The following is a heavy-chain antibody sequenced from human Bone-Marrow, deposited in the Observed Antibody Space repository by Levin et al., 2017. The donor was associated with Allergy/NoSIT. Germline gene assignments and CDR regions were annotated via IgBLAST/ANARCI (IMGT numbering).Heavy chain of an antibody. J-gene: IGHJ4*02. D-gene: IGHD1-26*01. Sequence: PGGSLRLSCVVSGFTFRTHGMHWVRQAPGKGLEWVALIWYDGGKKYYADSVKGRFTISRDNSKKTLYLQMNSLTGEDTALYCCAGGDSWSYHFDYWGQGTLVTVSS. CDR1: GFTFRTHG. CDR3: AGGDSWSYHFDY. V-gene: IGHV3-33*01. CDR2: IWYDGGKK.